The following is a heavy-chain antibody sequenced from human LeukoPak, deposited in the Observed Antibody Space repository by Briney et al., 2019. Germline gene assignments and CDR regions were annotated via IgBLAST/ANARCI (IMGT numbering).Heavy chain of an antibody. CDR3: ARPIVVVPLRAFDI. V-gene: IGHV4-34*01. CDR2: INHSGST. Sequence: SETLSLTCAVYGGSFSAYYWSWIRQPPGKGLEWIGEINHSGSTNYNPSLKSRVTISLDTSKNQFSLKLSSVTAADTAVYYCARPIVVVPLRAFDIWGQGTMVTVSS. D-gene: IGHD2-21*01. J-gene: IGHJ3*02. CDR1: GGSFSAYY.